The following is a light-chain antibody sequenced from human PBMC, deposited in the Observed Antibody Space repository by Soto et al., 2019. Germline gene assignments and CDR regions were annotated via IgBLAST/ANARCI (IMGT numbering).Light chain of an antibody. CDR3: QQYGSSPLFT. J-gene: IGKJ3*01. CDR2: DAS. Sequence: AIQLTQSPSSLSASVGDRVTITCRASQGISSALAWYQQKPGKAPKLLIYDASSLESGVPSRFSGSGSGTDFTLTISSLQPEDFAVYYCQQYGSSPLFTFGPGTKVDIK. CDR1: QGISSA. V-gene: IGKV1-13*02.